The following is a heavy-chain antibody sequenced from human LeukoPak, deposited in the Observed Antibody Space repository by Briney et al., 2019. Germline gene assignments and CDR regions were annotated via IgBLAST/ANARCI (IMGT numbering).Heavy chain of an antibody. D-gene: IGHD3-22*01. CDR1: DGSISSGPDY. CDR2: VYSTGNT. V-gene: IGHV4-31*03. CDR3: ARGTAEFDYDNSGYLHWFDP. Sequence: SETLSLTCTVSDGSISSGPDYWNWIRQHPGKGLEWIGYVYSTGNTHYNPSLKSRVTMSIDTSRNHFSLKLNSVTAADTAVYYCARGTAEFDYDNSGYLHWFDPWGQGTLVTVSS. J-gene: IGHJ5*02.